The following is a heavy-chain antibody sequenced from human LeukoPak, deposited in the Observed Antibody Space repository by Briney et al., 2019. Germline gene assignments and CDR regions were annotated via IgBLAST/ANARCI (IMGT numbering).Heavy chain of an antibody. J-gene: IGHJ4*02. V-gene: IGHV4-31*03. Sequence: SETLSLTCTVSGGSISSGGYYWSWIRQHPGKGLEWIGYIYYSGSTYYNPSLKSRDTISVDTSKNQFSLKLSSVTAADTAVYYCARFPYSLLADGIDYWGQGTLVTVSS. D-gene: IGHD5-18*01. CDR3: ARFPYSLLADGIDY. CDR1: GGSISSGGYY. CDR2: IYYSGST.